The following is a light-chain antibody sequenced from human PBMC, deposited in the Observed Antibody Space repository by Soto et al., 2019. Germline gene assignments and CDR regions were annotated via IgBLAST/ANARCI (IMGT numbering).Light chain of an antibody. CDR2: EGS. V-gene: IGLV2-23*01. CDR1: SSDVGSYNL. CDR3: CSYVDSTTSYV. Sequence: QSALTQPSSVSGSPGQSITITYTGTSSDVGSYNLVSWYQQHPGTAPKLMIYEGSKRPSGISNRFSGSKSGNAASLTISGLQAEDEADYYCCSYVDSTTSYVFGTGTKVTVL. J-gene: IGLJ1*01.